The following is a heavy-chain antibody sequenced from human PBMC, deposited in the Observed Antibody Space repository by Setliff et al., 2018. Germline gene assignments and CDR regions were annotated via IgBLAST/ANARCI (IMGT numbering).Heavy chain of an antibody. CDR3: ARATKQALIGGTYYFYGLDV. V-gene: IGHV4-59*01. CDR1: FDSMTNYY. CDR2: IHHSAST. J-gene: IGHJ6*02. Sequence: SETLSLTCTVSFDSMTNYYWTWVRLPPGKGLEWIGNIHHSASTNYNPSLQSRLSLSVDTSKNQFYLKLNSVNAADASVYYCARATKQALIGGTYYFYGLDVWGPGTTVTVSS. D-gene: IGHD1-26*01.